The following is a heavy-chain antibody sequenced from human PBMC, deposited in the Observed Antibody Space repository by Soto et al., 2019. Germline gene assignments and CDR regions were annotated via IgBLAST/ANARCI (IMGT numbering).Heavy chain of an antibody. CDR2: VSSTGST. CDR1: GASISQYY. V-gene: IGHV4-59*01. D-gene: IGHD6-13*01. Sequence: HVQLQESGPGLVKPSETLSLTCTVSGASISQYYWISIRQSPGKGLQWIVSVSSTGSTVYNPSLSSRVTVCLDSSTNQFSLTLNSVTAAHSAVYHCARGGGSPDHNHEFDFWGQGTLVTVSS. J-gene: IGHJ4*02. CDR3: ARGGGSPDHNHEFDF.